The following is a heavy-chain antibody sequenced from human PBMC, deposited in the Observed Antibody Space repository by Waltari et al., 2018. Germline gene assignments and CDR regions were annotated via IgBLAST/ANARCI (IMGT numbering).Heavy chain of an antibody. Sequence: EVQLVESGGGLVEPGGSLRLSCAASGFTFSSYWMSWVRQAPGKGLEWVANIKQDGSGKYYVDSVKGRFTISRDNAKNSLYLQMNSLRAEDTAVYYCAREGQQLVRSTFDYWGQGTLVTVSS. CDR3: AREGQQLVRSTFDY. CDR2: IKQDGSGK. J-gene: IGHJ4*02. D-gene: IGHD6-13*01. V-gene: IGHV3-7*01. CDR1: GFTFSSYW.